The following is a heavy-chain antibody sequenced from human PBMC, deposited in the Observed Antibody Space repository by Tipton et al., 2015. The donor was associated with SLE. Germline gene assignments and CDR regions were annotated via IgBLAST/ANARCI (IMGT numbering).Heavy chain of an antibody. D-gene: IGHD1-14*01. CDR2: ISYDGSNK. J-gene: IGHJ5*02. V-gene: IGHV3-30*18. CDR1: GFTFSSYG. Sequence: RSLRLSCAASGFTFSSYGMHWVRQAPGKGLEWVAVISYDGSNKYYADSVKGRFTISRDNSKNTLYLQMNSLRAEDTAVYYCAKGQKESPPHWFDPWGQGTLVTVSS. CDR3: AKGQKESPPHWFDP.